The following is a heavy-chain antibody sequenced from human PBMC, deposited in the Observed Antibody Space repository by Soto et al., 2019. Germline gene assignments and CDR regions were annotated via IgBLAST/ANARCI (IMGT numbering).Heavy chain of an antibody. CDR2: IYYSGST. J-gene: IGHJ4*02. CDR3: AAVYDSSGYYYGELDY. Sequence: PSETLSLTCTVSGGSISSYYWSWIRQPPGKGLEWIGYIYYSGSTNYNPSLKSRVTISVDTSKNQFSLKLSSVTAADTAVYYCAAVYDSSGYYYGELDYWGQGTLVTVSS. V-gene: IGHV4-59*01. CDR1: GGSISSYY. D-gene: IGHD3-22*01.